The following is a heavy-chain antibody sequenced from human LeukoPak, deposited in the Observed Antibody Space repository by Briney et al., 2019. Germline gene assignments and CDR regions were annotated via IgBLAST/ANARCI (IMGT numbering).Heavy chain of an antibody. D-gene: IGHD2-21*02. V-gene: IGHV1-2*01. CDR2: INPTSGDT. CDR1: GYSFSAYY. Sequence: ASVKVSCKASGYSFSAYYIHWVRQAPGQGPEWMGWINPTSGDTNYAQKFQDRVTLTRDTSISTAYMELTNLRSDHTVVYFCARPNGDFYNWFDTWGQGTLVTVSS. J-gene: IGHJ5*02. CDR3: ARPNGDFYNWFDT.